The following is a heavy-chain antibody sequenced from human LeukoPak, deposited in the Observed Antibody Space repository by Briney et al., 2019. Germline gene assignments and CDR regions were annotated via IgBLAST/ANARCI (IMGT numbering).Heavy chain of an antibody. J-gene: IGHJ5*02. CDR2: MNPNSGNT. CDR3: ARGRYCSSTSCYTWSGNVNWFDP. D-gene: IGHD2-2*02. V-gene: IGHV1-8*03. Sequence: ASVKVSCKASGYTFTSYDINWVRQATGQGLEWMGLMNPNSGNTGYAQKFQGRVTITRNTSISTAYMELSSLRSEDTAVYYCARGRYCSSTSCYTWSGNVNWFDPWGQGTLVTVSS. CDR1: GYTFTSYD.